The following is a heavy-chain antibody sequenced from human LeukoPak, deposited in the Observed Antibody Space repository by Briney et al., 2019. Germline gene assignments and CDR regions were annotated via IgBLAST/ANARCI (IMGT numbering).Heavy chain of an antibody. CDR2: IKQDGSEK. CDR1: GSTFSNYW. Sequence: GRSLRLSCAASGSTFSNYWMTWVRQAPGKGLEWVANIKQDGSEKYYVDSVKGRFTISRDNAKNSLYLQMNSLRAEDTAVYYCARVRYCSSTSCYFADYWGQGTLVTVSS. D-gene: IGHD2-2*01. J-gene: IGHJ4*02. V-gene: IGHV3-7*04. CDR3: ARVRYCSSTSCYFADY.